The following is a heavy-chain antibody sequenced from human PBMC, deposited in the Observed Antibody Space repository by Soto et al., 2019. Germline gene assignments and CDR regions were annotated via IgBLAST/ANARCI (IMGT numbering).Heavy chain of an antibody. J-gene: IGHJ5*02. CDR1: GYTFTSYD. V-gene: IGHV1-8*01. Sequence: ASVKVSCKASGYTFTSYDINWVRQATGQGLEWMGWMNPNSGNTGYAQKFQGRVTMTRNTSISTAYMELSSLRSEDTAVYYCARGPRPAARPSPPLDPWGQGTLVTVSS. CDR2: MNPNSGNT. D-gene: IGHD6-6*01. CDR3: ARGPRPAARPSPPLDP.